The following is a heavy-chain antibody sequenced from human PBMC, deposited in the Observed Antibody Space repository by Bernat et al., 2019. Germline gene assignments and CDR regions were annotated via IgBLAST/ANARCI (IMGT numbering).Heavy chain of an antibody. V-gene: IGHV3-30*18. J-gene: IGHJ4*02. CDR3: AKDCTMVRGVPTPPDDY. CDR2: ISYDGSDK. Sequence: VQLVESGGGVVQPGRSLRLSCAASGFTFSSYGMHWVRQAPGKGLEWVAVISYDGSDKYYADSVKGRFTISRDNSKNTLYLQLNSLRAEDTAVYYCAKDCTMVRGVPTPPDDYWGQGTLVTVSS. CDR1: GFTFSSYG. D-gene: IGHD3-10*01.